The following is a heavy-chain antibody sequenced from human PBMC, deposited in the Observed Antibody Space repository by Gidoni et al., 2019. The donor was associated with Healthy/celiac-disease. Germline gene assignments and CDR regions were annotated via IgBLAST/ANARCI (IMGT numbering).Heavy chain of an antibody. D-gene: IGHD2-2*01. CDR3: ARGLRYCSSTSCHLNKGVWFDP. CDR1: GGSFRGYY. Sequence: QVQLQQWGAGLLKPSETLSLTCAVYGGSFRGYYWSWIRQPPGKGLEWIGEINHSGSTNYNPSLKSRVTISVDTSKNQFSLKLSSVTAADTAVYYCARGLRYCSSTSCHLNKGVWFDPWGQGTLVTVSS. V-gene: IGHV4-34*01. J-gene: IGHJ5*02. CDR2: INHSGST.